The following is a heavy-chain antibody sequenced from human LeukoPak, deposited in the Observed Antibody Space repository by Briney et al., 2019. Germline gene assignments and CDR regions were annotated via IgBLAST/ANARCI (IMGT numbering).Heavy chain of an antibody. CDR1: GASIVGYY. CDR2: IYSSGHT. D-gene: IGHD3-22*01. V-gene: IGHV4-4*08. Sequence: SETLSLTCTVSGASIVGYYWSWIRQPPRKELEWIAYIYSSGHTMSNPSLRSRVTMSLDTSRNQFSLKLSSVTAADTAVYYCARDHDYYDSSGCDAFDIWGQGTMVTVSS. CDR3: ARDHDYYDSSGCDAFDI. J-gene: IGHJ3*02.